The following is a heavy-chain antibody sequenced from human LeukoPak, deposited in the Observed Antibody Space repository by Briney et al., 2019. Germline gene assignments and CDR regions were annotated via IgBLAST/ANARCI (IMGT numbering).Heavy chain of an antibody. CDR1: GGSVSSSIYY. CDR2: IYYSGST. CDR3: ASRNDILTGYVFDF. D-gene: IGHD3-9*01. V-gene: IGHV4-39*01. Sequence: SETLSLTCTVSGGSVSSSIYYWGWIRQPPGKGVEWIGSIYYSGSTSYNPSLKSRVTISVDTSKNQFSLKLTSVTAADTAVYYCASRNDILTGYVFDFWGQGTLVTVSS. J-gene: IGHJ4*02.